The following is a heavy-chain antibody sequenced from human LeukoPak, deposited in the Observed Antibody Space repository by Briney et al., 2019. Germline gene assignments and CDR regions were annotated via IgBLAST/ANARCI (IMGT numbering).Heavy chain of an antibody. Sequence: GGSLRLSCAASGFTFNNYAESWVRQAPGKGLEWVSAFVGGDTTYYADSVKGRFTISRDNSRNTLYLQMNTLRAEDTAVYYCAKQARYSNFWSGYLYYFDFWGQGTLVTVSS. J-gene: IGHJ4*02. D-gene: IGHD3-3*01. CDR3: AKQARYSNFWSGYLYYFDF. CDR1: GFTFNNYA. V-gene: IGHV3-23*01. CDR2: FVGGDTT.